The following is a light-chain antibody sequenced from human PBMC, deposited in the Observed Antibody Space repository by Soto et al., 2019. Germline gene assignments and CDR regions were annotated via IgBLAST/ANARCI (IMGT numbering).Light chain of an antibody. V-gene: IGLV2-14*03. CDR2: DVS. J-gene: IGLJ1*01. CDR1: SSDVGGYNY. Sequence: QSVLTQPASVSGSPGQSITISCTGTSSDVGGYNYDSLYQHRPGKTPNLMIFDVSNRPSGVSKRFSGSKSGNTASLTISGLQPEDETDYYCSSYTTSNTRQIVFGTGTKATVL. CDR3: SSYTTSNTRQIV.